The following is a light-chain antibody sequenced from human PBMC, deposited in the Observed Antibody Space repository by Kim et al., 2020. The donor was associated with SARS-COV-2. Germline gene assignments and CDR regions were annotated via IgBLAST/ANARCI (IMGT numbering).Light chain of an antibody. CDR2: AAS. J-gene: IGKJ2*01. CDR3: LQHNSYPYP. V-gene: IGKV1-17*03. Sequence: DIQMTQSPSAMSASVGDRVTITCRASQGISNYSAWFQQKPGKVRKRLIYAASSLQSGVPTRFRGSGSGTDFTLTISGLQPEDFATYYCLQHNSYPYPFARGTKLEI. CDR1: QGISNY.